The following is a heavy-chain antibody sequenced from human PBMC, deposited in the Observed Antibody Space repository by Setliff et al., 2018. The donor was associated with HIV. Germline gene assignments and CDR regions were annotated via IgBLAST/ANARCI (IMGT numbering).Heavy chain of an antibody. CDR3: ARGPPSGTTRRNNWFDP. CDR1: GFSNSA. D-gene: IGHD1-1*01. Sequence: PGGSLRLSCAASGFSNSALHWVRQAPGKGLEWVGRIRSKANNYADSVKGRFTISRDNAKNSVYLDMDSLRADDTAVYYCARGPPSGTTRRNNWFDPWGQGTLVTVSS. V-gene: IGHV3-48*01. J-gene: IGHJ5*02. CDR2: IRSKAN.